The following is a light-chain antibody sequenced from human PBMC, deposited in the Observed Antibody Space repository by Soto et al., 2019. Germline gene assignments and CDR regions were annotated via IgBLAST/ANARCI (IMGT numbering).Light chain of an antibody. CDR1: SSDVGGYNY. V-gene: IGLV2-14*03. CDR3: SSYTRSSTLYVI. J-gene: IGLJ2*01. CDR2: DVS. Sequence: QSVLTQPASVSGSPGQSITISCTGTSSDVGGYNYVSWYQQHPGKAPQLMIYDVSYRPSGISDRFSGSKSGITASLTISGLQAEDEADYYCSSYTRSSTLYVIFGGGTKLTVL.